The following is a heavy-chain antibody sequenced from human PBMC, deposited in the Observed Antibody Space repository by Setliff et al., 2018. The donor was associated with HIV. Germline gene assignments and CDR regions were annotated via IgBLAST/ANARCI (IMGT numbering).Heavy chain of an antibody. Sequence: ASVKVSCKASGYTFTSHSISWVRQAPGQGLEWMGWISTYNDNTNHAQKLQGRVTMTTETSTSTAYMELRSLRTDDTAVYYCARHDGLRSVHGAFDIWGQGTMVTVSS. CDR2: ISTYNDNT. D-gene: IGHD4-17*01. CDR3: ARHDGLRSVHGAFDI. CDR1: GYTFTSHS. J-gene: IGHJ3*02. V-gene: IGHV1-18*01.